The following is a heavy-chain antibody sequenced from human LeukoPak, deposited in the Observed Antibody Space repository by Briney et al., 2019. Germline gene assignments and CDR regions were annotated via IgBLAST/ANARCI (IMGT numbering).Heavy chain of an antibody. Sequence: ASVKVSCKASGYTLTSYGISWVRQAPGQGLEWMGWISAYNGNTNYAQKLQGRVTMTTDTSTSTAYMELRSLRSDDTAVYYCARWDVYSGYDRYDPWGQGTLVTVSS. V-gene: IGHV1-18*01. CDR3: ARWDVYSGYDRYDP. CDR2: ISAYNGNT. D-gene: IGHD5-12*01. CDR1: GYTLTSYG. J-gene: IGHJ5*02.